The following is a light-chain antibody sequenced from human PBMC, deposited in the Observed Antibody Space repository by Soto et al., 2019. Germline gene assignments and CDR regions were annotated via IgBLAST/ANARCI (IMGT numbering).Light chain of an antibody. Sequence: QSVLTQPASVSGSPGQSITISCTGTSSDVGAYNFVSWYQQHPGKAPKLMIYDVTNRPSGVSSRFSGSKSGNTASLAISGLQAEEEADYYCSSYTTSNTLVFGGGTKVTVL. CDR3: SSYTTSNTLV. CDR1: SSDVGAYNF. V-gene: IGLV2-14*03. CDR2: DVT. J-gene: IGLJ2*01.